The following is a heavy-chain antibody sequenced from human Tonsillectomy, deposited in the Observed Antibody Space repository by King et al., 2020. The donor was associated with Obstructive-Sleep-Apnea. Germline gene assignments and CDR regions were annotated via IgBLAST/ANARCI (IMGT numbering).Heavy chain of an antibody. Sequence: QLQESGSGLVKPSQTLSLTCAVSGGSISSGGYSWSWIRQPPGKGLEWIGYIYHSGSTYYNPSLKSRVTISVDRSKNQFSLKLSSVTAADTAVYYCAREGVDCSGGSCLRWFDPWGQGTLVTVSS. V-gene: IGHV4-30-2*01. D-gene: IGHD2-15*01. CDR3: AREGVDCSGGSCLRWFDP. CDR1: GGSISSGGYS. J-gene: IGHJ5*02. CDR2: IYHSGST.